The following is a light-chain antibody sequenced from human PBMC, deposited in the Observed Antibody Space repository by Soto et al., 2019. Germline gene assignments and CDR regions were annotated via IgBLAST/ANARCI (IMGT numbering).Light chain of an antibody. CDR3: QQGGSSLWT. CDR2: GAS. Sequence: EIVLTQSPGTLSMSPGEKATLSCRASQAVRSDFLAWYHHKPGQAPRLVIYGASTRATGIPDRFSGSGSGTDFTLTISRLEPDDCAVYYCQQGGSSLWTFGQWTKVEIK. J-gene: IGKJ1*01. V-gene: IGKV3-20*01. CDR1: QAVRSDF.